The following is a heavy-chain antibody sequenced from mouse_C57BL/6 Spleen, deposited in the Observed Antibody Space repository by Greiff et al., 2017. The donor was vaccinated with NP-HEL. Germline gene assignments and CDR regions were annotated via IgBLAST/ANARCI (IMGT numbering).Heavy chain of an antibody. CDR3: ARRGLGLSYYGMDY. D-gene: IGHD3-3*01. Sequence: EVKVVESGGGLVQPGASLKLSCAASGFTFSDYYMYWVRQTPEQRLEWVAYISNGGGSTYYPDTVKGRATITRDNAYNTHYLQLSRLKSEDTAMYYCARRGLGLSYYGMDYWGQGTSVTVSS. V-gene: IGHV5-12*01. CDR1: GFTFSDYY. J-gene: IGHJ4*01. CDR2: ISNGGGST.